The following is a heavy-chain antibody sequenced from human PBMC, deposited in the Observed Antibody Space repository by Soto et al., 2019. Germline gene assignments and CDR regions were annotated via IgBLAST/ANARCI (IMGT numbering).Heavy chain of an antibody. D-gene: IGHD3-22*01. J-gene: IGHJ6*02. V-gene: IGHV4-31*03. CDR3: ASDYYDSSGPFPQHYYGMDV. CDR1: GGSISSGGYY. Sequence: QVQLQESGPGLVKPSQTLSLTCTVSGGSISSGGYYWSWIRQHPGKGLEWIGYIYYSGSTYYNPSLKSRVTISVDTSKNQLSLKLSSVTAADTAVYYCASDYYDSSGPFPQHYYGMDVWGQGTTVTVSS. CDR2: IYYSGST.